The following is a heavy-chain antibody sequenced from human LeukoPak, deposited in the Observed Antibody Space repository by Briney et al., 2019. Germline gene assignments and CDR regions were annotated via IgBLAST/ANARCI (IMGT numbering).Heavy chain of an antibody. V-gene: IGHV3-23*01. CDR1: GFTFSSYG. CDR2: ISGSGGST. D-gene: IGHD3-22*01. CDR3: AKAWYYYDSSGAKFDY. Sequence: PGGTLRLSCAASGFTFSSYGMSWVRQAPGKGLEWVSAISGSGGSTYYADSVKGRFTISRDNSKNTLYLQMNSLRAEDTAVYYCAKAWYYYDSSGAKFDYWGQGTLVTVSS. J-gene: IGHJ4*02.